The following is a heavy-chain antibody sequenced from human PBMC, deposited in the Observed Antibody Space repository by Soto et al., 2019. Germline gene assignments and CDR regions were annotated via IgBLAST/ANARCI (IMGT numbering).Heavy chain of an antibody. CDR1: GGSISSGGYY. CDR3: ARLGGYYQALDY. V-gene: IGHV4-31*03. CDR2: IYYSGST. D-gene: IGHD3-22*01. J-gene: IGHJ4*02. Sequence: SETLSLTCTVSGGSISSGGYYWSWIRQHPGKGLEWIGYIYYSGSTYYNPSLKSRATIPVDTSKNQFSLKLSSVTAADTAVYYCARLGGYYQALDYWGQGTLVTVSS.